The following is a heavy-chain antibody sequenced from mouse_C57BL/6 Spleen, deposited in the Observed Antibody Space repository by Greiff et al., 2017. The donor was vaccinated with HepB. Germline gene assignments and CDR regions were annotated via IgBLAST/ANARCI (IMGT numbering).Heavy chain of an antibody. Sequence: VQLQQSGPELVKPGASVKISCKASGYAFSSSWMNWVKQRPGTGLEWIGRIYPGDGDTNYNGKFKGKATLTADKSSSTAYMQLRSLTSEDSAVYFCAGYYYGSSYDYFDYWGQGTTLTVSS. CDR1: GYAFSSSW. V-gene: IGHV1-82*01. J-gene: IGHJ2*01. CDR2: IYPGDGDT. D-gene: IGHD1-1*01. CDR3: AGYYYGSSYDYFDY.